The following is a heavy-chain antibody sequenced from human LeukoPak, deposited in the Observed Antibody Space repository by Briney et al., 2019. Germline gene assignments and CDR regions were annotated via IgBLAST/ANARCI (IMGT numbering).Heavy chain of an antibody. Sequence: GGSLRLSCAASAFTFSSYGMHWVRQAPGKGLEWVAVIWYDGSNKYYADSVKGRFTISRDNSKNTLYLQMNSLRAEDTAVYYCARDFYRYSSSPRGPFDYWGQGTLVTVSS. J-gene: IGHJ4*02. CDR2: IWYDGSNK. V-gene: IGHV3-33*08. D-gene: IGHD6-6*01. CDR3: ARDFYRYSSSPRGPFDY. CDR1: AFTFSSYG.